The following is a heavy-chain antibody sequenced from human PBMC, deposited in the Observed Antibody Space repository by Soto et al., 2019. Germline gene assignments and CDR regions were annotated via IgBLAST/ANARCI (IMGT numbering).Heavy chain of an antibody. CDR2: ISAYNGNT. CDR1: GYTFTSYG. J-gene: IGHJ6*02. D-gene: IGHD2-15*01. CDR3: ARDAHCSGGSCYSHYSYGMDV. Sequence: QVQLVQSGAEVKKPGASVKVSCKASGYTFTSYGISWVRQSPGQGLEWMGWISAYNGNTNYAQKLQGRVTMTTDTSTSTAYMELRSLRSDDTAVYYCARDAHCSGGSCYSHYSYGMDVWGQGTTVTVSS. V-gene: IGHV1-18*04.